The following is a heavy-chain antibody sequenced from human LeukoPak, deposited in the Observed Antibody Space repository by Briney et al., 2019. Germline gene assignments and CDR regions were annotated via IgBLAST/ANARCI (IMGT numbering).Heavy chain of an antibody. Sequence: GASVKVSCKASGYTFTSYGISWVRRTGQGLEWMGWMSPNSGNTGYAQKFQGRVTMTRDTSISTAYMELSSLRSEDTAVYSCARDPCSGGSCYNWFDPWGQGTLVTVSS. V-gene: IGHV1-8*02. J-gene: IGHJ5*02. CDR2: MSPNSGNT. D-gene: IGHD2-15*01. CDR3: ARDPCSGGSCYNWFDP. CDR1: GYTFTSYG.